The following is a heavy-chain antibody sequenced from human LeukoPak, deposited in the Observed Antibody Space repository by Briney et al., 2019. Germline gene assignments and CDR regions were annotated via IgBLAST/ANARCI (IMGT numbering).Heavy chain of an antibody. CDR2: INPNSGGT. V-gene: IGHV1-2*02. D-gene: IGHD5-24*01. CDR1: GFTFTAYY. Sequence: ASVKVSCKTSGFTFTAYYINWVRQAPGQGLEWMGWINPNSGGTNYAQKFQGRVTMTRDTSPSTAYMELSSLRLDDTAVFYCARGGYNPGDCWGQGTLVTVSS. J-gene: IGHJ4*02. CDR3: ARGGYNPGDC.